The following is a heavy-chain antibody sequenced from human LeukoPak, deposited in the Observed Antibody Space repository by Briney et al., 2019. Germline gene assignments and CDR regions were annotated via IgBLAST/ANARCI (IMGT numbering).Heavy chain of an antibody. CDR3: ASSMIVRHDAFDI. D-gene: IGHD3-22*01. CDR2: ISSSGSTI. Sequence: PGGSLRLSCAASGFTFSDHYMSWIRQAPGKGLEWVSNISSSGSTIYYADSVKGRFTISRDNSKNTLYLQMGSLRAEDMAVYYCASSMIVRHDAFDIWGQGTMVTVSS. J-gene: IGHJ3*02. CDR1: GFTFSDHY. V-gene: IGHV3-11*04.